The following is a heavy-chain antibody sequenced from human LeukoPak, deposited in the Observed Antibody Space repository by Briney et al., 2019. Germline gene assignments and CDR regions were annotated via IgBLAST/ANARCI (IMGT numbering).Heavy chain of an antibody. CDR2: ISYDGSNK. CDR1: GFTFSSYA. D-gene: IGHD3-22*01. CDR3: ARVRVNPDY. Sequence: GRSLRLSCAASGFTFSSYAMHWVRQAPGKGLEWVAVISYDGSNKYYADSVKGRFTISRDNSKNTLYLQMNSLRAEDTAVYYCARVRVNPDYWGQGTLVTVSS. J-gene: IGHJ4*02. V-gene: IGHV3-30-3*01.